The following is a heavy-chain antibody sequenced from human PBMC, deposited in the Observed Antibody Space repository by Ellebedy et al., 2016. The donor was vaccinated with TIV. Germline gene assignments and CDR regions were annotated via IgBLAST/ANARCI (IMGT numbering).Heavy chain of an antibody. Sequence: GESLKIPCAAPGFSLTGSDLHWVRRRRGKGLEWVAASGPAGDTYYPDSVRGRFTISRESAKNSFYLQMNSLTAGDTAVYYCARGGPGGDNWFFGLWGRGTQVTVSS. CDR3: ARGGPGGDNWFFGL. CDR2: SGPAGDT. D-gene: IGHD3-10*01. V-gene: IGHV3-13*01. J-gene: IGHJ2*01. CDR1: GFSLTGSD.